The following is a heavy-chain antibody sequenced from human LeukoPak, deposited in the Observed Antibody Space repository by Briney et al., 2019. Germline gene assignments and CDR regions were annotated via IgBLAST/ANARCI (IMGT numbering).Heavy chain of an antibody. J-gene: IGHJ4*02. Sequence: ASVKVSCKASGYTFTGSGWYLYWLRQAPGQGLECVGWIHPNNGATLYAQKFQGRVAMTSDTSISTAYMELSRLRPDDTAMYYCARDGPAQMVDFDYWGQGTLVTVSS. CDR1: GYTFTGSGWY. CDR3: ARDGPAQMVDFDY. CDR2: IHPNNGAT. D-gene: IGHD3-10*01. V-gene: IGHV1-2*02.